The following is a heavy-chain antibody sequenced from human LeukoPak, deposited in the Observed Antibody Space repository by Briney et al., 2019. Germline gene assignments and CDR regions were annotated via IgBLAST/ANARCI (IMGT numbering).Heavy chain of an antibody. CDR3: ERVDLQNAFDI. V-gene: IGHV4-39*07. D-gene: IGHD3/OR15-3a*01. J-gene: IGHJ3*02. CDR2: IYYSGIT. CDR1: GGSISATGYF. Sequence: SETLSLTCTVSGGSISATGYFWGWIHQPPGKGLEWIGSIYYSGITHYNPSLKSRVTISVDTSKNQFSLKLSSVTAADTAVYYCERVDLQNAFDIWGQGTVVTVSS.